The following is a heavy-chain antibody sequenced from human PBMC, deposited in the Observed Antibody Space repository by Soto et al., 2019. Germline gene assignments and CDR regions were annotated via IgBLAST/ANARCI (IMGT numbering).Heavy chain of an antibody. D-gene: IGHD6-6*01. CDR2: FSGSGSNT. CDR1: GFTFSSYA. V-gene: IGHV3-23*01. Sequence: EVQLLESGGGLVQPGGSLRLSCAASGFTFSSYAMTWVRQAPGKGLEWVSSFSGSGSNTYYADSVKGRFTISRDNSKNTLYLQMTRLLAEDTAVYACAKGTCSSPYYYDYWGQGTLVSVSS. J-gene: IGHJ4*02. CDR3: AKGTCSSPYYYDY.